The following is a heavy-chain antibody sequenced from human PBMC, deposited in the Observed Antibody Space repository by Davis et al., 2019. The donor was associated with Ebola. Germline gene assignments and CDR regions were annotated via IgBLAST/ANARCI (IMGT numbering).Heavy chain of an antibody. V-gene: IGHV3-30*14. Sequence: SLTLSCAASGFTFSRYAMHWVRQAPGKGLEWVAVISYDGSNKYYADSVKGRFTISRDNSKNTLYLQMNSLRAEDTAVYYCARLFGVIPVFDYWGQGTLVTVSS. CDR1: GFTFSRYA. J-gene: IGHJ4*02. CDR3: ARLFGVIPVFDY. D-gene: IGHD3-3*01. CDR2: ISYDGSNK.